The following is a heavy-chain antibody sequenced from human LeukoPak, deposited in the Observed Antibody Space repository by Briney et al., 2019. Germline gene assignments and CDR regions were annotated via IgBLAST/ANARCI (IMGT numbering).Heavy chain of an antibody. CDR1: GYTFTGYY. CDR2: INPNSGGT. J-gene: IGHJ5*02. V-gene: IGHV1-2*02. CDR3: ARDLIDGLMVYAPNWFDP. D-gene: IGHD2-8*01. Sequence: ASVKVSCKASGYTFTGYYMHWVRQAPGQGLEWMGWINPNSGGTNYAQKFQGRVTMTRDTSISTAYMELSRLRFDDTAVYYCARDLIDGLMVYAPNWFDPWGQGTLVTVSS.